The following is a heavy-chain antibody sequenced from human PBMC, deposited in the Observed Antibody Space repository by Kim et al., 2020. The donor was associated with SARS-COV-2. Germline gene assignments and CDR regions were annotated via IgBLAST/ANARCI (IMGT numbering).Heavy chain of an antibody. J-gene: IGHJ4*02. V-gene: IGHV3-30*03. CDR3: ARDRDTDKVFDY. Sequence: YYAGSVKGRFPVSRDNSKNSLYLQMTSLRAEDTAVYYCARDRDTDKVFDYWGQGTLVTVSS. D-gene: IGHD5-18*01.